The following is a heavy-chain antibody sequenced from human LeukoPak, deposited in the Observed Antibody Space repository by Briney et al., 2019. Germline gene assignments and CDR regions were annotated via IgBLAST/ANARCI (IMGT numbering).Heavy chain of an antibody. CDR2: IYYSGTT. CDR3: ARRASGSYSY. V-gene: IGHV4-39*01. D-gene: IGHD1-26*01. J-gene: IGHJ4*02. CDR1: GDSISGDSYY. Sequence: PSETLSLTCTVSGDSISGDSYYWGWIRQPPGKRLEWIGSIYYSGTTYYNPSLKSRVAISVDTSKNQFSLRLSSVTTTDTAVYYCARRASGSYSYWGQGTLVIVSS.